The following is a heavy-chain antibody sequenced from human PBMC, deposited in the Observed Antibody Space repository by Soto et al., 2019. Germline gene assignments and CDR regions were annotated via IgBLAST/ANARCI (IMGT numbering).Heavy chain of an antibody. CDR1: GDSVSIYSGA. D-gene: IGHD3-10*01. CDR2: TYYRSKWYY. V-gene: IGHV6-1*01. Sequence: SQTLSLTCVISGDSVSIYSGAWNWIRQSPSRGLEWLGRTYYRSKWYYDYAESVKSRIIISVDTSKNQFSLQLNSVTPEDTAVYYCARGEEWFGDNYYYGMDVWGQGTTVTVSS. CDR3: ARGEEWFGDNYYYGMDV. J-gene: IGHJ6*02.